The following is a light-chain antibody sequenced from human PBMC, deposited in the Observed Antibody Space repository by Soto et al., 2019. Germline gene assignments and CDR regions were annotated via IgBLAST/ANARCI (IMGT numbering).Light chain of an antibody. Sequence: QLVLTQPPSASGTPGQRVTISCSGSSSNVGINTVNWYQQVPGTAPKLLIYNNSQRPSGVPDRFSGSKSGTSASLAISGLQSEDEADYFCAAWDDSLNGVVFGGGTKLTVL. CDR1: SSNVGINT. V-gene: IGLV1-44*01. J-gene: IGLJ2*01. CDR2: NNS. CDR3: AAWDDSLNGVV.